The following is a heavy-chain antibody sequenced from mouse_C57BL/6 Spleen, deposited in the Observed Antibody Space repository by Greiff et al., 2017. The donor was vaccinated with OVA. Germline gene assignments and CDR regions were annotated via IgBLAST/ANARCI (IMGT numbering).Heavy chain of an antibody. Sequence: VMLVESGAELAKPGASVKLSCKASGYTFTSYWMHWVKQRPGQGLEWIGYINPSSGSTNYNQKFKDKATFTADKSSNTAYMQLSSLTYEDSAIYYCARDYGRRYDYAMDYWGQGTSVTVSS. D-gene: IGHD1-1*01. CDR3: ARDYGRRYDYAMDY. CDR1: GYTFTSYW. CDR2: INPSSGST. V-gene: IGHV1-7*01. J-gene: IGHJ4*01.